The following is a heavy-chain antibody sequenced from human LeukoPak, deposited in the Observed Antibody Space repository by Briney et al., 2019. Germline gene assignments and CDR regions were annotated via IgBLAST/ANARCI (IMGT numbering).Heavy chain of an antibody. CDR1: GGTFSSYA. J-gene: IGHJ6*02. D-gene: IGHD2/OR15-2a*01. Sequence: GASVKVSCKASGGTFSSYAISWVRQAPGQGLEWMGGIIPIFGTANHAQKFQGRVTITADESTSTAYMELSSLRSEDTAVYYCARRGAIISYYYYGMDVWGQGTTVTVSS. CDR3: ARRGAIISYYYYGMDV. V-gene: IGHV1-69*13. CDR2: IIPIFGTA.